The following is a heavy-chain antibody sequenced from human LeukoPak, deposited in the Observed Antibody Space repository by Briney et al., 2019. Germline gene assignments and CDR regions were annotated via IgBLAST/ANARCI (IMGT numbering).Heavy chain of an antibody. CDR1: GYTFTGYY. D-gene: IGHD3-10*01. J-gene: IGHJ4*02. CDR3: ARGKKVRGVIIDPYFDY. Sequence: ASVKVSCKASGYTFTGYYMHWVRQAPGQGLEWMGWISAYNGNTNYAQKVQGRVTMTTDTSTSTAYMELRSLRSDDTAVYYCARGKKVRGVIIDPYFDYWGQGTLVTVSS. V-gene: IGHV1-18*04. CDR2: ISAYNGNT.